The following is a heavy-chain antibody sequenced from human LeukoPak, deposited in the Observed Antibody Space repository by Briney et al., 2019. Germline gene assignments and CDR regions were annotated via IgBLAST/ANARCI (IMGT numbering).Heavy chain of an antibody. CDR2: INPKSGGT. CDR3: ARDLYYYDSGGYSGGDY. D-gene: IGHD3-22*01. V-gene: IGHV1-2*02. J-gene: IGHJ4*02. CDR1: GYTFTDYY. Sequence: ASVKVSCKASGYTFTDYYMHWVRQAPGQGLEWMGWINPKSGGTNYAHNFQGRVTMTSDTSINSAYMELSRLKSDDTAMYYCARDLYYYDSGGYSGGDYWGQGTLVTVSS.